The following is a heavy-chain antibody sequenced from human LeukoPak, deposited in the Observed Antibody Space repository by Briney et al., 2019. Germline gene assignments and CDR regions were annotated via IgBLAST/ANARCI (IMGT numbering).Heavy chain of an antibody. J-gene: IGHJ4*02. Sequence: RPSETLSLTCVVSGDSVSSAYYWGWIRQVPGKGLEYIASIYHTGSTYFNPFLKSRVTLSTDTSKNQFSLELRSVTAADTAIYNCASGDNFDYWGQGTLVAVSS. CDR2: IYHTGST. CDR1: GDSVSSAYY. V-gene: IGHV4-38-2*01. CDR3: ASGDNFDY. D-gene: IGHD5-24*01.